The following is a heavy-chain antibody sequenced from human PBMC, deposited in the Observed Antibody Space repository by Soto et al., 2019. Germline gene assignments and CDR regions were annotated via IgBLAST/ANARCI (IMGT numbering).Heavy chain of an antibody. J-gene: IGHJ5*02. V-gene: IGHV3-66*01. D-gene: IGHD3-16*01. CDR1: RSTVSNNY. Sequence: EVQVLESGGGLVQPGGSLRLSCAVSRSTVSNNYMAWVRQAPGKGLEWVSSIYVNGNTYYGESVKGRFTISRDSSRNTVYLQMNSLRGEDTALYFCARDYSISGSYAPWFDPRGQGTLVSVSS. CDR2: IYVNGNT. CDR3: ARDYSISGSYAPWFDP.